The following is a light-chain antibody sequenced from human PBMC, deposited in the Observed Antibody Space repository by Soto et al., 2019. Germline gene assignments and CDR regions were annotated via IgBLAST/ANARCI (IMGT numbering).Light chain of an antibody. V-gene: IGKV3-20*01. CDR2: GAS. Sequence: EVVLKKSPGNLSLSPGERATLSRSASQSVTSSYLAWYQQKPGQAPRLLIYGASTRATGIPDRFSASGSGTDFTLAIMRLEPEYFAVYYCPQPGSSAFPFGPGTKVDIK. CDR1: QSVTSSY. CDR3: PQPGSSAFP. J-gene: IGKJ3*01.